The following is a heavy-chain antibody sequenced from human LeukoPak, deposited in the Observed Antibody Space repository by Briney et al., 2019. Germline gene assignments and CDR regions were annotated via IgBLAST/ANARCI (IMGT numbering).Heavy chain of an antibody. Sequence: ASVKVSCKASGYTFTGYYMHWVRQAPGQGLEWMGWINPNSGGTNYAQKFQGRVTMTRDTSISTAYMELSRLRSDDTAVYYCARANRRGYSYGFAGYWGQGTLVTVSS. D-gene: IGHD5-18*01. V-gene: IGHV1-2*02. CDR1: GYTFTGYY. CDR2: INPNSGGT. J-gene: IGHJ4*02. CDR3: ARANRRGYSYGFAGY.